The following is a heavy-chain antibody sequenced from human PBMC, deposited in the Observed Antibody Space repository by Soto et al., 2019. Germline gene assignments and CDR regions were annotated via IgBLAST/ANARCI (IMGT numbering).Heavy chain of an antibody. V-gene: IGHV4-59*01. Sequence: SETLSLTCTVSGGSISTYYWSWIRQPPGKGLEWIGSIYYSGSTNYHPSLKSRVTISVESSKNHFSLKLSSVTAADTAVYYCERSGLRDDAFDIWSQGTMVTV. J-gene: IGHJ3*02. CDR2: IYYSGST. CDR1: GGSISTYY. D-gene: IGHD2-8*01. CDR3: ERSGLRDDAFDI.